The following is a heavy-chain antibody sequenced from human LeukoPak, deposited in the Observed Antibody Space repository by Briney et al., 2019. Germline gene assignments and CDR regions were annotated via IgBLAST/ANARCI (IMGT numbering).Heavy chain of an antibody. CDR1: GFTFSSYE. D-gene: IGHD2-2*01. CDR3: AKSIVVKRDSWFDP. CDR2: ISGSGGST. Sequence: GGSLRLSCAASGFTFSSYEMNWVRQAPGKGLEWVSAISGSGGSTYYADSVKGRFTTSRDNSKNTLYLQMNSLRAEDTAVYYCAKSIVVKRDSWFDPWGQGTLVTVSS. V-gene: IGHV3-23*01. J-gene: IGHJ5*02.